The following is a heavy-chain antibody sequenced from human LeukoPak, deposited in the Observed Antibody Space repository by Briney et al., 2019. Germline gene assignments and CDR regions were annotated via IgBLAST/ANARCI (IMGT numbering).Heavy chain of an antibody. CDR3: AKAGAMILQHYFDY. CDR1: GFSFSNYG. CDR2: IRFDGSDR. Sequence: QTGGSLRLSCAASGFSFSNYGMHWVRQAPGKWLEWVAFIRFDGSDRYYTDSVKGRFTLYRDISRNTLYLQMNSLRADDTAVYYCAKAGAMILQHYFDYWGQGTLVTVSS. J-gene: IGHJ4*02. V-gene: IGHV3-30*02. D-gene: IGHD3-22*01.